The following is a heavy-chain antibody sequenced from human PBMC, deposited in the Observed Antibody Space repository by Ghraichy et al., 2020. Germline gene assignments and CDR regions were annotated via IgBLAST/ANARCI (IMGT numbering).Heavy chain of an antibody. J-gene: IGHJ3*02. CDR2: INPSGGST. CDR1: GYTFTSYY. CDR3: ARDRDVEMATTDAFDI. Sequence: ASVKVSCKASGYTFTSYYMHWVRQAPGQGLEWMGIINPSGGSTSYAQKFQGRVTMTRDTSTSTVYMELSSLRSEDTAVYYCARDRDVEMATTDAFDIWGQGTMVTVSS. V-gene: IGHV1-46*01. D-gene: IGHD5-24*01.